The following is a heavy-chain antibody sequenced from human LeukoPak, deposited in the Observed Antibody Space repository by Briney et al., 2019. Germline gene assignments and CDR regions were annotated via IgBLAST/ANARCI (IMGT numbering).Heavy chain of an antibody. D-gene: IGHD3-16*01. CDR3: AKDDAWGRYKD. CDR2: ISPSGGIT. V-gene: IGHV3-23*01. J-gene: IGHJ1*01. Sequence: GGSLRLSCAASGFTFSSYAMSWVRQAPGKGLEWVSGISPSGGITYYTDSVKGRFTISRDNSKNTVSLQMNSLRGEDTAVYYCAKDDAWGRYKDWGQGTLVTASS. CDR1: GFTFSSYA.